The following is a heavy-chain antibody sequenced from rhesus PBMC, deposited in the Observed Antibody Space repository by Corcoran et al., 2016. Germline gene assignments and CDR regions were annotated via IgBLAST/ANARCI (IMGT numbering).Heavy chain of an antibody. CDR3: TSEFDGYFDY. CDR1: GFTFSSYD. J-gene: IGHJ4*01. CDR2: IRYTGKTT. V-gene: IGHV3-136*01. Sequence: EVQLVESGGGLVQPGGSLRLSCAASGFTFSSYDMSWVRQAPGKGLEWVSYIRYTGKTTYYADSVKGRFTISRDNAKNSLSLQMSSLRAEDMAVYYCTSEFDGYFDYWGQGVLVTVSS.